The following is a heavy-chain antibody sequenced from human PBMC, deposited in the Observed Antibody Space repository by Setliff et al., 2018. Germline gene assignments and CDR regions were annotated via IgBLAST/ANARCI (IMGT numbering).Heavy chain of an antibody. CDR3: TRSSNFWNGYLFDW. V-gene: IGHV4-59*08. CDR1: GGSISSYY. CDR2: IYYSGST. Sequence: PSETLSLTCTVSGGSISSYYWSWIRQPPGKGLEWIGFIYYSGSTVYNPSLKSRVTISVDTSNNQFSLELNSVTAADAAIYYCTRSSNFWNGYLFDWWGQGSLVTVS. D-gene: IGHD3-3*01. J-gene: IGHJ4*02.